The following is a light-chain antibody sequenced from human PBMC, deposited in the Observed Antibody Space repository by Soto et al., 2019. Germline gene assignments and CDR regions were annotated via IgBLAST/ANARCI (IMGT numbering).Light chain of an antibody. J-gene: IGKJ2*01. V-gene: IGKV1-5*01. CDR3: QQYKDYVYT. Sequence: GNRGIITSRASQTVERWMAWYQQKPGKAPKLLISDVSTLERGVPSRFSGSGSATEFTLTLSGLQPDDFATYYCQQYKDYVYTFGRGTKVDIK. CDR2: DVS. CDR1: QTVERW.